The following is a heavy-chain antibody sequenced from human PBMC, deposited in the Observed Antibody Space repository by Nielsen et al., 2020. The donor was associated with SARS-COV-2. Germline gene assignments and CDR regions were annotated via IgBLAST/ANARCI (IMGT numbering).Heavy chain of an antibody. CDR2: ISGSGGST. J-gene: IGHJ6*02. CDR1: GFTFSSYA. CDR3: AKPVLRAGHYYGMDV. D-gene: IGHD3-10*01. V-gene: IGHV3-23*01. Sequence: GESLKISCAASGFTFSSYAMSWVRQAPGKGLEWVSAISGSGGSTYYADSVKGRFTISRDNSKNTLYLQMNSLRAEDTAVYYCAKPVLRAGHYYGMDVWGQGTTVTVSS.